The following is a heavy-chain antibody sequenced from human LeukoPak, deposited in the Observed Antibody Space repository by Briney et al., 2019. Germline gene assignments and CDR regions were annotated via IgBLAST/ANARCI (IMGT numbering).Heavy chain of an antibody. J-gene: IGHJ4*02. CDR1: GFPFSSYW. V-gene: IGHV3-48*02. CDR3: ARDRGLARRAGFDY. Sequence: PGGSLRLSCVASGFPFSSYWMTWVRQAPGKGLEWVSYISSSSSTIYYADSVKGRFTISRDNAKNSLYLQMNSLRDEDTAVYYCARDRGLARRAGFDYWGQGTLVTVSS. D-gene: IGHD3-10*01. CDR2: ISSSSSTI.